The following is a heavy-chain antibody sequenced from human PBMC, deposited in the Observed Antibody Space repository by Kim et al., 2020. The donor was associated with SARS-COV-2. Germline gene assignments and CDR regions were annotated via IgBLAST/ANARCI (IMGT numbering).Heavy chain of an antibody. V-gene: IGHV3-23*01. D-gene: IGHD3-10*01. CDR3: ANTIWSGSYYNAHDY. J-gene: IGHJ4*02. Sequence: DTVKGRFTISRDNYRHTLYLQKNSRRAEDTAVYYCANTIWSGSYYNAHDYWGQGTLVTVSS.